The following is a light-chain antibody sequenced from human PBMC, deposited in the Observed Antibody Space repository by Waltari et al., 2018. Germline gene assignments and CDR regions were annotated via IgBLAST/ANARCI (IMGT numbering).Light chain of an antibody. Sequence: DIQMTQSPSTLSASVGVRVTITCRASQSISSWLAWYQQKPGKAPKLLIYKASSLESGVPSRFSGSGSGTEFTLTISSLQPDDFATYYCQQYNSYSPRNTFGQGTKLEIK. CDR1: QSISSW. V-gene: IGKV1-5*03. CDR3: QQYNSYSPRNT. CDR2: KAS. J-gene: IGKJ2*01.